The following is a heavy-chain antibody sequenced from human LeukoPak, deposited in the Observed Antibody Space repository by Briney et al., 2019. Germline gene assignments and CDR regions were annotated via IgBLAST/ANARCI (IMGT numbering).Heavy chain of an antibody. CDR2: IWYDGSNK. V-gene: IGHV3-33*01. D-gene: IGHD3-16*01. CDR1: GFTFNSYG. CDR3: AREFGGGWDYWTTSRHKWFDP. J-gene: IGHJ5*02. Sequence: GRSLRLSCAASGFTFNSYGMHWVRQAPGKGLEWVAVIWYDGSNKYYADSVKGRFTISRDNSKNTLYLQMNSLRAEDTAVYYCAREFGGGWDYWTTSRHKWFDPWGQGTLVTVSS.